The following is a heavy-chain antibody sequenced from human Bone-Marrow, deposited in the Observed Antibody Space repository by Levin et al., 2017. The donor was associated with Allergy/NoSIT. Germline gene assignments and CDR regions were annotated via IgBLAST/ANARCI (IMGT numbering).Heavy chain of an antibody. J-gene: IGHJ4*02. CDR2: IYYTGNT. CDR3: AREFEDHNTSWRYLDS. D-gene: IGHD3-10*01. CDR1: GGSINSGSSY. V-gene: IGHV4-31*03. Sequence: PSETLSLTCTVSGGSINSGSSYWSWIRQHPGTGLEWIGYIYYTGNTNYSPSLKSRVSISVDTSKRQFSLKLTSVTAADTAVYYCAREFEDHNTSWRYLDSWGQGTLVTVAS.